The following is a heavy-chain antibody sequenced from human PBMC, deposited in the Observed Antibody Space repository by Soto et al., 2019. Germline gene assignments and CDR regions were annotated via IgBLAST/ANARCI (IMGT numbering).Heavy chain of an antibody. J-gene: IGHJ4*02. Sequence: LXLYCAASVFPFSSYAMSWVRQAPWKGLEWVSAISGSGGSTYYADSVKGLFTISRDNSKNTLYLQMNSLRAEDTAVYYCAKSLDVLMVYALRPSPEPFDYWGQGTLVTVS. CDR1: VFPFSSYA. CDR2: ISGSGGST. D-gene: IGHD2-8*01. V-gene: IGHV3-23*01. CDR3: AKSLDVLMVYALRPSPEPFDY.